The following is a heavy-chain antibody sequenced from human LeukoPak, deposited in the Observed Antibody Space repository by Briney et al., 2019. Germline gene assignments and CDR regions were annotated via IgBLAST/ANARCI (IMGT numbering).Heavy chain of an antibody. CDR1: GFNFSIYG. J-gene: IGHJ5*02. CDR3: ARDKAGVSTVITA. CDR2: ISYDGRSK. Sequence: GRSLRLSCATSGFNFSIYGMHWVRQAPGKGLEWVAVISYDGRSKYYLDSVKGRFIISRDNSKNTLYLQMNSLRVEDTAVYYCARDKAGVSTVITAWGQGTLVTVSS. V-gene: IGHV3-30*03. D-gene: IGHD4-23*01.